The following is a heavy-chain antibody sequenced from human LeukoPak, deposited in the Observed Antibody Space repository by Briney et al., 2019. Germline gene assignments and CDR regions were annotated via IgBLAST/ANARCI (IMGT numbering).Heavy chain of an antibody. D-gene: IGHD3-10*01. CDR3: AKRGVVIRVFLVGFHKEAYYFDS. CDR2: ISGSGGGA. J-gene: IGHJ4*02. Sequence: GGSLRLSCAVSRITLSNYGMSWVRQAPGKGLEWVAGISGSGGGAQYADSVKGRFTISRDNAKNRLYLHMNSLRAEDTAMYFCAKRGVVIRVFLVGFHKEAYYFDSWGQGVLVTVSS. CDR1: RITLSNYG. V-gene: IGHV3-23*01.